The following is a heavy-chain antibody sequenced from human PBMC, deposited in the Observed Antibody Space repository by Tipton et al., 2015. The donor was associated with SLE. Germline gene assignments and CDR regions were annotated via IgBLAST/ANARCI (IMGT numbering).Heavy chain of an antibody. V-gene: IGHV4-59*11. CDR3: ARDFLWGGADAFDV. CDR1: GGSITSHY. Sequence: TLSLTCTVSGGSITSHYWSWIRQPPGKGLEWLGCMYYSGSTNYNPSLKSRVTMAIDPSTSQFSLKLSSLTAADTAVYYCARDFLWGGADAFDVWGQGTMVIVSS. D-gene: IGHD2-21*01. J-gene: IGHJ3*01. CDR2: MYYSGST.